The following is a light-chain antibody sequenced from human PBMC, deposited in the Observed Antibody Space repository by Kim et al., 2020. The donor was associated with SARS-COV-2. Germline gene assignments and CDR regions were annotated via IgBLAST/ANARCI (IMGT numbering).Light chain of an antibody. CDR2: DAT. CDR3: QQYSTYSYS. CDR1: QSVDRW. V-gene: IGKV1-5*01. Sequence: GDRVSITCRDSQSVDRWLAWYQQRPGKAPKLLIYDATDLKGGVPSRFSGRGSGTEFTLTITSLQPDDFGTYYCQQYSTYSYSLGQGTELEI. J-gene: IGKJ2*03.